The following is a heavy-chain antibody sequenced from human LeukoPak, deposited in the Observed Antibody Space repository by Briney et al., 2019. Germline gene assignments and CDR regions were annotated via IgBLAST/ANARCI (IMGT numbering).Heavy chain of an antibody. Sequence: SETLSLTCAVHGGAFSGYYWTWIRQPPGKGLEWIGEINHSGSTTYNPSLKSGVTISVDTSKNQFSLKVNSVTAADTAIYYCARGPSERYYESIGYYYFDYWGQGTLVTVSS. J-gene: IGHJ4*02. CDR2: INHSGST. CDR3: ARGPSERYYESIGYYYFDY. V-gene: IGHV4-34*01. D-gene: IGHD3-22*01. CDR1: GGAFSGYY.